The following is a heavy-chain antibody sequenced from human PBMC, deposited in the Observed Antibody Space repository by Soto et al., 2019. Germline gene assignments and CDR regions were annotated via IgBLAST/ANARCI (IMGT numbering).Heavy chain of an antibody. CDR1: GFIFTTSD. CDR2: ITITGDTT. V-gene: IGHV3-23*04. D-gene: IGHD2-21*02. Sequence: EVQLVESEGGLVQPGGSLRLSCEASGFIFTTSDMSWVRQAPGKGLEWISSITITGDTTHYADSVKGRFTISRDNSRNPVYLQMNSRRVDDTAVYSCAKGGGGDHGYWGQGTLVAVSS. CDR3: AKGGGGDHGY. J-gene: IGHJ4*02.